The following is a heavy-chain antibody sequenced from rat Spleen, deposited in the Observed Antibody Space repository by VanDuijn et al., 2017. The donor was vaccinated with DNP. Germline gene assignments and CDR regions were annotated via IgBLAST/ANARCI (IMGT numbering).Heavy chain of an antibody. J-gene: IGHJ2*01. Sequence: EVQVVESGGGLVQPGRSLKLSCAASGFTFSDYNMAWVRQAPKKGLEWVATISYDGNSTYYRDSVKGRFTVSRDNVKSTLYLQMDSLRSEDTATYYCARPDYWGQGVMVTVSS. CDR3: ARPDY. CDR1: GFTFSDYN. V-gene: IGHV5-7*01. CDR2: ISYDGNST.